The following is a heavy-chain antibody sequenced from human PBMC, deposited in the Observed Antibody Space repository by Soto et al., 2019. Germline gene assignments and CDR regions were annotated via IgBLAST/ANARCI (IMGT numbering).Heavy chain of an antibody. CDR2: ISAYNGNT. Sequence: QVQLVQSGAEVKKPGASVKVSCKSSGYIFSDYGITWVRQAPGQGLEWMGWISAYNGNTDYAQKFQDRLTLATDTSTSTAYMELRSLRSDDTALYYCARPVTSPDHLDIWGQGTMVTVS. D-gene: IGHD4-4*01. J-gene: IGHJ3*02. CDR3: ARPVTSPDHLDI. V-gene: IGHV1-18*01. CDR1: GYIFSDYG.